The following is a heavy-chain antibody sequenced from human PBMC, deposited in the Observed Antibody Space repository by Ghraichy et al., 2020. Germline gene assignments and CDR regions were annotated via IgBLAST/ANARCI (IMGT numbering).Heavy chain of an antibody. J-gene: IGHJ3*02. CDR3: ARDYTISGVLVRAFDI. Sequence: GGSLRLSCAASGFKFGTYTMNWVRQAPGKGLEWVSSINSRSDDIFYGDSLKGRFTISRDNAKNSLYLEMHTLRVEDTAIYYCARDYTISGVLVRAFDIWGQGTMVTFSS. V-gene: IGHV3-21*01. CDR1: GFKFGTYT. D-gene: IGHD3-3*01. CDR2: INSRSDDI.